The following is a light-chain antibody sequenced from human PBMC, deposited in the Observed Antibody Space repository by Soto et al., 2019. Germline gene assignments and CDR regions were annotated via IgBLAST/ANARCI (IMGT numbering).Light chain of an antibody. CDR2: EVI. Sequence: QSALTQPASVSGSPGQSITISCTGTSSVVGAYDSVSWYQQHPGKVPKFMIYEVINRPSGVSHRFSGSKSGNTASLTISGLQADDEADYYCTSYTSSSTYVFGSGTKVTVL. V-gene: IGLV2-14*01. CDR3: TSYTSSSTYV. J-gene: IGLJ1*01. CDR1: SSVVGAYDS.